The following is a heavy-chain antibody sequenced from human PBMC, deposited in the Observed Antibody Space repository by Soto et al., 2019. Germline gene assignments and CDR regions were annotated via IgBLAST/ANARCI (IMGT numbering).Heavy chain of an antibody. V-gene: IGHV3-30-3*01. CDR2: ISYDGSNK. D-gene: IGHD3-3*01. Sequence: GGSLRLSCAASGFTFSSYAIHWVRQAPGKGLEWVAVISYDGSNKYYADSVKGRFTISRDNSKNTLYLQMNSLRAEDTAVYYCARDHDFWSGYYIYYYYGMDVWGQGTTVTVSS. J-gene: IGHJ6*02. CDR1: GFTFSSYA. CDR3: ARDHDFWSGYYIYYYYGMDV.